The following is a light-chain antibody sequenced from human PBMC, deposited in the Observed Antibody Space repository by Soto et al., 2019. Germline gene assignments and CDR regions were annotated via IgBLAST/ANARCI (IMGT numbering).Light chain of an antibody. Sequence: IVLRQSPATLSSFPVYGVTLSFVSIQYINTRLAWYQHRPGQAPRLLIYQTSIRAAGIPARFSASGSGTDFTLTIRDLQPEDSALYYCHQRHSWPRTFGQGTKVDIK. CDR3: HQRHSWPRT. CDR1: QYINTR. J-gene: IGKJ1*01. CDR2: QTS. V-gene: IGKV3-11*01.